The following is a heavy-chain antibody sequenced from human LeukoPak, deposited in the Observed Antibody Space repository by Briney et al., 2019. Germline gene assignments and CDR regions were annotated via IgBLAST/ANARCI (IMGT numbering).Heavy chain of an antibody. CDR3: ARDMGRYGSGTFDY. J-gene: IGHJ4*02. CDR2: ISYTGIT. Sequence: KPSETLSLTCTVSGGSISSFYWSWLRQPPGKGLEWIAYISYTGITNYNPSLKSRVTISLDTSKNQSSLKLSSVTAADTAVYYCARDMGRYGSGTFDYWGQGTLVTVSS. V-gene: IGHV4-59*01. D-gene: IGHD3-10*01. CDR1: GGSISSFY.